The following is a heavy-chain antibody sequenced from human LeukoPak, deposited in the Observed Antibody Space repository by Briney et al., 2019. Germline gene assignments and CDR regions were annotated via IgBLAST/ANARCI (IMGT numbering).Heavy chain of an antibody. Sequence: PSETLSLTCTVSGGSVSSGSYYWSWIRQPPGKGLEWIGYIYYSGSTNYNPSLKSRVTISVDTSKNQFSLKLSSVTAADTAVYYCARAARSYGLTDAFDIWGQGTMVTVSS. CDR2: IYYSGST. CDR3: ARAARSYGLTDAFDI. J-gene: IGHJ3*02. D-gene: IGHD5-18*01. CDR1: GGSVSSGSYY. V-gene: IGHV4-61*01.